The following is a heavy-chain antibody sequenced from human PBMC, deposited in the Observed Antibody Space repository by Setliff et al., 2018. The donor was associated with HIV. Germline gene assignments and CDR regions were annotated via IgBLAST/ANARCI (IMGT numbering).Heavy chain of an antibody. D-gene: IGHD6-19*01. V-gene: IGHV1-3*01. CDR2: VNAGNGNT. CDR1: GFTFTDYS. J-gene: IGHJ5*01. CDR3: ASFWGSSGWFDY. Sequence: ASVKVSCKASGFTFTDYSIHWVRQAPGQRLEWMGCVNAGNGNTRYSQKFQGRVTIIRDTSASTAYMELSSLRSEDTAVYYCASFWGSSGWFDYWGQGTLVTVSS.